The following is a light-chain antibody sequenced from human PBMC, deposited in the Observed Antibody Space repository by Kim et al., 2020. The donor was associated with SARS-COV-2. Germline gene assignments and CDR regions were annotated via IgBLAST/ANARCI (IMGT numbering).Light chain of an antibody. J-gene: IGLJ3*02. CDR3: QAWDSTTAV. CDR1: KLGDKY. V-gene: IGLV3-1*01. Sequence: VAPGQTASITCSGDKLGDKYACWYQQKPGQSPVMVIYQDSKRPSGIPERFSGSNSGNTATLTISGTQAMDEADYYCQAWDSTTAVFGGGTQLTVL. CDR2: QDS.